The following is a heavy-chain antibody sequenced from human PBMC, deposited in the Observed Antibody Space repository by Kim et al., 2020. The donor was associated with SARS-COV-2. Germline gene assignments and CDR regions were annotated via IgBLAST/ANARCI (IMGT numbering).Heavy chain of an antibody. CDR3: ARDHSSSHDAFDI. Sequence: ADSVKSRFTISRDNSKNTLYLQMNGLRAEDTAVYYCARDHSSSHDAFDIWGQGTMVTVSS. D-gene: IGHD6-13*01. V-gene: IGHV3-33*01. J-gene: IGHJ3*02.